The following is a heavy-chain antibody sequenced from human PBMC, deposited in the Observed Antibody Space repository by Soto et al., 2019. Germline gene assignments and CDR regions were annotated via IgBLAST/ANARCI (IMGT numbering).Heavy chain of an antibody. D-gene: IGHD3-10*01. CDR1: GGSISSYY. Sequence: QVQLQESGPGLVKPSETLSLTCTVSGGSISSYYWSWIRQPPGKGLEWIGYIYYSGSTNYNPSLIRRVTISVDTSKTQFSLKLSSVTAADTAVYYCASQSVGPYGSGSYFDYWGQGTLVTVSS. CDR3: ASQSVGPYGSGSYFDY. V-gene: IGHV4-59*08. J-gene: IGHJ4*02. CDR2: IYYSGST.